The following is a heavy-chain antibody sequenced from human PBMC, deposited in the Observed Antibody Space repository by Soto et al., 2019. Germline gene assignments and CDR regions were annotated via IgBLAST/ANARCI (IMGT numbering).Heavy chain of an antibody. CDR2: IYYSGST. V-gene: IGHV4-61*01. Sequence: SETLSLTCTVSGGSVSSGTYYWSWIRQPPGKGLEWIGHIYYSGSTNYNPSLKSRVTISVDTSKNQFSLNLSSVTAADTAVYYCATVAGSFFDYWGQGSLVTVSS. D-gene: IGHD1-26*01. CDR1: GGSVSSGTYY. CDR3: ATVAGSFFDY. J-gene: IGHJ4*02.